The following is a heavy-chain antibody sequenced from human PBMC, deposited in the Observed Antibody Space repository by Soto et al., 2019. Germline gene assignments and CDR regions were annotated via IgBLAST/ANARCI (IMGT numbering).Heavy chain of an antibody. CDR3: VRRIAVAGTAAFDI. D-gene: IGHD6-19*01. CDR2: IKQDGSEK. CDR1: GFTFSSYW. J-gene: IGHJ3*02. V-gene: IGHV3-7*01. Sequence: GGSLRLSCAASGFTFSSYWMSWVRQAPGKGLEWVANIKQDGSEKYYVDSVKGRFTISRDNAKNSLYLQMNSLRAEDTAVYYCVRRIAVAGTAAFDIWGQGTMVTVSS.